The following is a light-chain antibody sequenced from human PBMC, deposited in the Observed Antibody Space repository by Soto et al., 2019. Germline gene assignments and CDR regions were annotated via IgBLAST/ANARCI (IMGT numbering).Light chain of an antibody. CDR3: QQYGSSPKT. V-gene: IGKV3-20*01. J-gene: IGKJ1*01. Sequence: EIVLTQSPGTLSLSPGESATLSCRASQSVSSSYLAWYQQKSGQAPRLLIYGASSRATGIPDMFSGSRSGTDCTLTISRLETQDFELYYCQQYGSSPKTCGQGTKVEIK. CDR2: GAS. CDR1: QSVSSSY.